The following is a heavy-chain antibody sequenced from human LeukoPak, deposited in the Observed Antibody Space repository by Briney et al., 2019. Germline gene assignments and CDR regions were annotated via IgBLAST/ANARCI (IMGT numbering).Heavy chain of an antibody. CDR2: INRSGST. V-gene: IGHV4-34*01. CDR3: ASLGYCSSTSCYDY. Sequence: SETLSLTCAVYGGSFSGYYWSWIRQPPGKGLEWIGEINRSGSTNYNPSLKSRVTISVDTSKNQFSLKLSSVTAADTAVYYCASLGYCSSTSCYDYWGQGTLVTVSS. D-gene: IGHD2-2*01. J-gene: IGHJ4*02. CDR1: GGSFSGYY.